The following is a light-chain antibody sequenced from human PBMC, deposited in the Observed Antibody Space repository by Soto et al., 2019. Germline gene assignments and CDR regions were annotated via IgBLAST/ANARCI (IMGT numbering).Light chain of an antibody. CDR2: EVS. CDR1: TGDIGTYNY. CDR3: TSFTNSRTVV. V-gene: IGLV2-14*01. Sequence: QSALTQPASVSGSPGQSITISCTGTTGDIGTYNYVSWYQHHPDKAPRLMIYEVSNRPSGVSNRFSGSKSGNTASLTISGLQAEDEADYYSTSFTNSRTVVFGGGTKLTVL. J-gene: IGLJ2*01.